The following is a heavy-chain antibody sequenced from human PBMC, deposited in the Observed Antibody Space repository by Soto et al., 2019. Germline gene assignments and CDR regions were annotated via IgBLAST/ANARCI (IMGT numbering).Heavy chain of an antibody. Sequence: EVQLLESGGGLVQPGGSLRLSCVASGFTFSSYAMSWVRKAPGKGLEWVSAISANGGSTYYADSVKGRFTISRDNSKNTLYLQMKSRRAEDTAVYYCANGGTGEGYFDNWGQGTQVTVSS. D-gene: IGHD7-27*01. CDR3: ANGGTGEGYFDN. CDR1: GFTFSSYA. V-gene: IGHV3-23*01. CDR2: ISANGGST. J-gene: IGHJ4*02.